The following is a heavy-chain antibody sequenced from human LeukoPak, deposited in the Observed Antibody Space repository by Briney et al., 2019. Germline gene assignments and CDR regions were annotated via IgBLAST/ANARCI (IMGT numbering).Heavy chain of an antibody. V-gene: IGHV3-21*01. J-gene: IGHJ3*02. Sequence: GGSLRLSCAASGFTFSSYSMNWVRQAPGNGLEWVSSISSSTSYIYYADSVKGRFTISKDNAKNSLYLQMNSLRAEDTAVYYCARNRSPGGGYSYGYDAFDIWGQGTMVTVSS. D-gene: IGHD5-18*01. CDR2: ISSSTSYI. CDR3: ARNRSPGGGYSYGYDAFDI. CDR1: GFTFSSYS.